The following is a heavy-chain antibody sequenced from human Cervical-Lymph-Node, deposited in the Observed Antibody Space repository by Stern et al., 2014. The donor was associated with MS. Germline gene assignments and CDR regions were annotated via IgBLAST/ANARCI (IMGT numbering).Heavy chain of an antibody. CDR2: IYWDDDK. D-gene: IGHD4-17*01. Sequence: TLKESGPTLLKPTQTLTLTCTVSGFSVSTSEVGVGWVRQPPGKALDWLALIYWDDDKRYSPSLKTRLTITKDASKNQVVLMMTNTDPLDTATYYCARRYGDPNFDYWGQGILVTVSS. V-gene: IGHV2-5*02. J-gene: IGHJ4*02. CDR3: ARRYGDPNFDY. CDR1: GFSVSTSEVG.